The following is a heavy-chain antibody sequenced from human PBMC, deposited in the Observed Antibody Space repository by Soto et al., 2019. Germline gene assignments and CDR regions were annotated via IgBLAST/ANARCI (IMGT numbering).Heavy chain of an antibody. CDR1: GFTVSSNY. J-gene: IGHJ6*03. CDR2: IYSGGST. CDR3: ARVSSGSGWRDYYYYYYMDV. D-gene: IGHD6-19*01. Sequence: PGGSLRLSCAASGFTVSSNYMSWVRQAPGKGLEWVSVIYSGGSTYYADSVKGRFTISRDNSKNTLYLQMNSLRAEDTAVYYCARVSSGSGWRDYYYYYYMDVWGKGTTVTVSS. V-gene: IGHV3-66*01.